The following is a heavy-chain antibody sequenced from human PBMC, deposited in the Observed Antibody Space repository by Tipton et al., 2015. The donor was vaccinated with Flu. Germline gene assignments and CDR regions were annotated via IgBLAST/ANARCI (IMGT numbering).Heavy chain of an antibody. J-gene: IGHJ5*01. CDR3: AKDLHGWSACDS. CDR1: GITFSSYA. CDR2: IVRSGTTT. Sequence: SLRLSCTASGITFSSYAMSWVRQAPGKGLEWVSSIVRSGTTTYYADSVKGRFSISRDNSKNTLYLQMNNLRVEDTALYYCAKDLHGWSACDSWGQGTLVTVSA. D-gene: IGHD3-3*01. V-gene: IGHV3-23*01.